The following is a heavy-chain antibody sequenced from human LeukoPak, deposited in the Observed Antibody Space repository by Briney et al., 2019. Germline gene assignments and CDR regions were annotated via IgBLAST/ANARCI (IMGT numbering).Heavy chain of an antibody. Sequence: SETLSLTCTVSGGSISGYYWSWIRQPPGKGLEWIGYIYYSGTTNYNPSLKSRVTISVETSKNQFSLKLSSVTAADTAVYYCARVASFFYYYMDVWAKGTTVTVSS. CDR2: IYYSGTT. J-gene: IGHJ6*03. CDR3: ARVASFFYYYMDV. D-gene: IGHD2/OR15-2a*01. V-gene: IGHV4-59*12. CDR1: GGSISGYY.